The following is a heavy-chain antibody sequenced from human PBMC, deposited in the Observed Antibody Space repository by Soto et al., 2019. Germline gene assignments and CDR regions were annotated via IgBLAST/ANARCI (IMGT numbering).Heavy chain of an antibody. CDR1: GYSFTSYG. D-gene: IGHD6-19*01. CDR2: ISAYNGNP. J-gene: IGHJ4*02. CDR3: AGDLTVALIDY. Sequence: QVQLVQSGAEVKKPGASVKVSCKASGYSFTSYGIIWVRQAPGQGLEWMGWISAYNGNPKYAQKLQGRVTMTTETSTSTAYMELRSVRSDDTAVYYCAGDLTVALIDYWGQGTLVTVSS. V-gene: IGHV1-18*01.